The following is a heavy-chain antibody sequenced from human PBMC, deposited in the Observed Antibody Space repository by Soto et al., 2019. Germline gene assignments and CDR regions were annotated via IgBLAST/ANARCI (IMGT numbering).Heavy chain of an antibody. D-gene: IGHD6-6*01. V-gene: IGHV2-5*02. CDR3: ALGIAARPFDS. CDR1: GFPLTTTGVG. J-gene: IGHJ4*02. Sequence: QISLKESGPALVKPTQTLTLTCSFSGFPLTTTGVGVGWIRQPPGKALEWLALIYWDDDERYNPSPKTRLTITKDTSKNLVVLTMTNVDPVDTATDDCALGIAARPFDSWGQGTLVTVSS. CDR2: IYWDDDE.